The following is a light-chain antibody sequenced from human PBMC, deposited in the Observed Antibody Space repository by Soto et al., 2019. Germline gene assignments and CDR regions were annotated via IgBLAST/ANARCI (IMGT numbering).Light chain of an antibody. CDR2: EVS. J-gene: IGLJ1*01. V-gene: IGLV2-8*01. CDR1: SSDVGGYNY. Sequence: QSVLTQPPSASGSPGQSVTISCTGTSSDVGGYNYVSWYQQHPGKAPKLMIYEVSKRPSGVPDHFSGSKSGNTASLTVSGLQPEDEADYYCSSYAGSNKSVFGTGTKLTVL. CDR3: SSYAGSNKSV.